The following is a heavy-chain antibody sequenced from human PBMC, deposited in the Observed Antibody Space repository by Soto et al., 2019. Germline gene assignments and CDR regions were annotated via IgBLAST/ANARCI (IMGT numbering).Heavy chain of an antibody. CDR2: ISAYNGNT. CDR3: ARGGGYSSSWYEPQYYYYYMDV. D-gene: IGHD6-13*01. J-gene: IGHJ6*03. CDR1: GYTFTSYG. Sequence: ASVKVSCKASGYTFTSYGISWVRQAPGQGLEWMGWISAYNGNTNYAQKLQGRVTMTTDTSTSTAYMELRSLRSDDTAVYYCARGGGYSSSWYEPQYYYYYMDVWGIGTTVTVSS. V-gene: IGHV1-18*01.